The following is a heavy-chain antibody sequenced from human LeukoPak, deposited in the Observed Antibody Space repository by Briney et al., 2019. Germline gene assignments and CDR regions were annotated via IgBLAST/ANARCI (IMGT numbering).Heavy chain of an antibody. Sequence: GGSLRLSCAASGFTFDDYAMHWVRRAPGKGLEWVSGISWNSGSIGYADSVKGRFTISRDNAKNSLYLQMNSLRAEDTALCYCAKDMGSSGWYTDAFDIWGQGTMVTVSS. V-gene: IGHV3-9*01. CDR3: AKDMGSSGWYTDAFDI. CDR2: ISWNSGSI. D-gene: IGHD6-19*01. CDR1: GFTFDDYA. J-gene: IGHJ3*02.